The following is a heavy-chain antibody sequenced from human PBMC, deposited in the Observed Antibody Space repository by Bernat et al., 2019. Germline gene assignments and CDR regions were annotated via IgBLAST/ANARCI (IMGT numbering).Heavy chain of an antibody. Sequence: EVQLVESGGGLVKPGGSLRLSCAASGFTFSSYSMNWVRQAPGKGLEWVSSISSSSSYIYYADSVKGRFTISRDNAKNSLYLQMNSLRAEDTAVYYCARAELDLDAFDIWGQGTMVTVSS. CDR1: GFTFSSYS. D-gene: IGHD1-1*01. CDR2: ISSSSSYI. CDR3: ARAELDLDAFDI. V-gene: IGHV3-21*01. J-gene: IGHJ3*02.